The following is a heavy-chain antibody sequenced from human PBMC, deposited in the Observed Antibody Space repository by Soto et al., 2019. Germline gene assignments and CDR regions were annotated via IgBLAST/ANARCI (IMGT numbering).Heavy chain of an antibody. D-gene: IGHD6-6*01. CDR2: IYHSGST. V-gene: IGHV4-30-4*01. J-gene: IGHJ5*02. CDR3: ARERPDGARLDP. CDR1: GGSISSGDYY. Sequence: QVQLQESGPGLVQPSQTLSLTCTVSGGSISSGDYYWSWIRQPPGKGLEWIGYIYHSGSTYYNPSLKSRVTISVDTSKNHFSLKLSSVTAADTAVYYCARERPDGARLDPWGQGTLVTVSS.